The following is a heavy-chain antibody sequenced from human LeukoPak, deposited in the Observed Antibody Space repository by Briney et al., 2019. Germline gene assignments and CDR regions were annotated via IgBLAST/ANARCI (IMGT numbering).Heavy chain of an antibody. CDR3: ARDQSSSGWNNWFDP. CDR1: GGSISSYY. Sequence: PSETLSLTCTVSGGSISSYYWSWIRQPAGKGLEWIGRIYTSGSTNYNPSLKSRVTMSVDTSKNQFPLKLSSATAADTAVYYCARDQSSSGWNNWFDPWGQGTLVTVSS. CDR2: IYTSGST. D-gene: IGHD6-19*01. J-gene: IGHJ5*02. V-gene: IGHV4-4*07.